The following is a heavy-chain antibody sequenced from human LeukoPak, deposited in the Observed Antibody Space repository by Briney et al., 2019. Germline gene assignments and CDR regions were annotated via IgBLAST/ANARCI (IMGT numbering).Heavy chain of an antibody. Sequence: PGGSLRLSCAASGFTFSSYSMNWVRQAPGRGLEWVSPISSSSSYIYYADSVKGRFTISRDNAKNSLYLQMNSLRAEDTAVYYCARVRTITGTTNSPPGAYWGQGTLVTVSS. CDR1: GFTFSSYS. CDR2: ISSSSSYI. V-gene: IGHV3-21*01. J-gene: IGHJ4*02. D-gene: IGHD1-7*01. CDR3: ARVRTITGTTNSPPGAY.